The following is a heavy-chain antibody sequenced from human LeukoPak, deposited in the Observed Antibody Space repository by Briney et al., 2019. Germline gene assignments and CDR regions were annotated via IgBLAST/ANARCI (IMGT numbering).Heavy chain of an antibody. J-gene: IGHJ6*03. D-gene: IGHD3-22*01. CDR2: ISGSGGST. V-gene: IGHV3-23*01. CDR1: GFTFSSYA. CDR3: AKGDHYYDTSGDYYMDV. Sequence: GGSLRLSCAASGFTFSSYAMSWVRQAPGKGLEWVSGISGSGGSTYYADSVKGRFTISRDNSKNTLYLQMSSLRAKDTAVYYCAKGDHYYDTSGDYYMDVWGKGTTVTVSS.